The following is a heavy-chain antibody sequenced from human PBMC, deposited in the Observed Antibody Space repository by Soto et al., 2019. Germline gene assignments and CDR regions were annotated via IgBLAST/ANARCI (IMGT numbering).Heavy chain of an antibody. CDR2: IIPIFGTT. V-gene: IGHV1-69*15. CDR1: GGTFSNYA. CDR3: AKDGGADGYFGNWLDP. D-gene: IGHD5-12*01. J-gene: IGHJ5*02. Sequence: QVHLVQSGAEVKKPGSSVNVSCKASGGTFSNYAITWVRQAPGQGREWVGRIIPIFGTTNVAQKFQGRVTITADASTTTAYMELSGLRSDDTAVYYCAKDGGADGYFGNWLDPWGQGTLVTVSS.